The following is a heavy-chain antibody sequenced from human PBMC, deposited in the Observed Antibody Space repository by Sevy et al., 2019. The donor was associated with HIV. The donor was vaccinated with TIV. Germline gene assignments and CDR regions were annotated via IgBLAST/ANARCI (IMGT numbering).Heavy chain of an antibody. D-gene: IGHD6-13*01. Sequence: GGSLRLSCAASGFTFSSHGMHWVRQAPGKGLEWVGLISYDGSDKYNADSGKGRFTMSRDNSRNTLHLQMNSLRAEDTAVYYCAKARGIAHLHDAFDIWGQGTMVTVSS. CDR3: AKARGIAHLHDAFDI. CDR1: GFTFSSHG. V-gene: IGHV3-30*18. CDR2: ISYDGSDK. J-gene: IGHJ3*02.